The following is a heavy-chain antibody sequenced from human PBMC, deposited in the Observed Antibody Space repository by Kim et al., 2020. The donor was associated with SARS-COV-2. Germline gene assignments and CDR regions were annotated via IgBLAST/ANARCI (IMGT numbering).Heavy chain of an antibody. J-gene: IGHJ5*02. CDR1: GFSLSTSW. D-gene: IGHD1-1*01. V-gene: IGHV3-7*03. Sequence: GGSLRLSCGASGFSLSTSWMAWVPQAPGQGPEWVANIKPDGTVTYYAESVKGRFTISIDNTENSLSLQMDRLRPEDTAVYYCARDMGWNQHDLWGQGTLVTVSS. CDR2: IKPDGTVT. CDR3: ARDMGWNQHDL.